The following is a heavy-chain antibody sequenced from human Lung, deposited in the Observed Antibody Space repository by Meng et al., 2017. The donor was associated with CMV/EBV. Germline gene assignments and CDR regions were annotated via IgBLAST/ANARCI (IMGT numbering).Heavy chain of an antibody. V-gene: IGHV4-61*01. CDR1: GGSVSSGSYY. CDR2: IYYSGST. J-gene: IGHJ4*02. Sequence: SETLSLXCTVSGGSVSSGSYYWSWIRQTPGKGLEWIGYIYYSGSTNYNTSIKSRVTISVDTSKKQFSLKLSSVTAADTAVYYCARDTRLCSSTSCYGYWGQGTXVTVSS. D-gene: IGHD2-2*01. CDR3: ARDTRLCSSTSCYGY.